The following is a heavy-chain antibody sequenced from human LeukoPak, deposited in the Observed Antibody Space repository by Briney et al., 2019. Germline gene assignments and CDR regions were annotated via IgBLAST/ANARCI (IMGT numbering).Heavy chain of an antibody. CDR2: ISSSGSRI. V-gene: IGHV3-48*03. D-gene: IGHD6-19*01. CDR3: ASPAGVNPILGYTNGWYFRT. J-gene: IGHJ5*02. CDR1: GFIFSSYE. Sequence: GGSLRLSCAASGFIFSSYEMNWVRQAPGKGLEWVSYISSSGSRIYFADSVKGRFTISRDNAKNSLYLQMNSLRAEDTAVYYCASPAGVNPILGYTNGWYFRTWGQGTLVTVSP.